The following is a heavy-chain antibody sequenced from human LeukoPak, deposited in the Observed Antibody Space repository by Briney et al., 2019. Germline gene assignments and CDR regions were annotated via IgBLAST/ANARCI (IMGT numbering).Heavy chain of an antibody. J-gene: IGHJ5*02. CDR2: IYYSGST. CDR3: ASSYGSGSYYQTNWFDP. D-gene: IGHD3-10*01. CDR1: GGSISSGGYY. V-gene: IGHV4-31*03. Sequence: PSETLSLTCTVSGGSISSGGYYWSWVRQHPGKGLEWIGYIYYSGSTYYNPSLKSRVTISVDTSKNQFSLKLSSVTAADTAVYYCASSYGSGSYYQTNWFDPWGQGTLVTVSS.